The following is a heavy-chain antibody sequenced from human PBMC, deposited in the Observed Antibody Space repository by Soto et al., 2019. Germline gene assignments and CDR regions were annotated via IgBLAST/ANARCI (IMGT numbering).Heavy chain of an antibody. J-gene: IGHJ4*02. CDR3: ARGIAAAGLYFFDY. V-gene: IGHV3-48*03. D-gene: IGHD6-13*01. Sequence: EVQLVESGGGLVQPGGSLRLSCAASGFTFSSYEKNWVRQAPGKGLEWVSYISSSGSTIYYADSVKGRFTISRDNAKNSLYLQMNSLRAEDTAVYYCARGIAAAGLYFFDYWGQGTLVTVSS. CDR2: ISSSGSTI. CDR1: GFTFSSYE.